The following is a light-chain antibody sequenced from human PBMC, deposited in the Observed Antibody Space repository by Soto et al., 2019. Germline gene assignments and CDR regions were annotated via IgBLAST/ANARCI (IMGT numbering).Light chain of an antibody. CDR2: DVT. CDR1: SSDIGHNNY. Sequence: QSALTQPASVSGSPGQSITISCTGTSSDIGHNNYVSWYQQHPGKAPKLIIYDVTNRPSGISDRFSGSKSGNTASLTISGLQAEDEADYYCAAWDDSLNGNVFGTGTKVTVL. J-gene: IGLJ1*01. V-gene: IGLV2-14*03. CDR3: AAWDDSLNGNV.